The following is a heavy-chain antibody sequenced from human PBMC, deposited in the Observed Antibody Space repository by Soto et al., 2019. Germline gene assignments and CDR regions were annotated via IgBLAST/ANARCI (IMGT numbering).Heavy chain of an antibody. V-gene: IGHV3-30-3*01. CDR3: ARDYEGDYFDY. J-gene: IGHJ4*02. D-gene: IGHD3-16*01. Sequence: GGSLILSCAASGFTFSSYAMHWVRQAPGKGLEWVAVISYDGSNKYYADSVKGRFTISRDNSKNTLYLQMNSLRAEDTAVYYCARDYEGDYFDYWGQGTLVTVSS. CDR2: ISYDGSNK. CDR1: GFTFSSYA.